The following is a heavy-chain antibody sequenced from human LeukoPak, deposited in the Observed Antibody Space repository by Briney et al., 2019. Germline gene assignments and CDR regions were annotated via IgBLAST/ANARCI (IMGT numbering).Heavy chain of an antibody. CDR1: GGSISSYY. CDR3: AGAYYYGSGSYHDY. D-gene: IGHD3-10*01. Sequence: SETLSLTCTVSGGSISSYYWSWIRQPPGKGLEWIGYIYYSGSTNYNPSLKSRVTISVDTSKNQFSLKLSSVTAADTAVYYCAGAYYYGSGSYHDYWGQGTLVTVSS. V-gene: IGHV4-59*08. J-gene: IGHJ4*02. CDR2: IYYSGST.